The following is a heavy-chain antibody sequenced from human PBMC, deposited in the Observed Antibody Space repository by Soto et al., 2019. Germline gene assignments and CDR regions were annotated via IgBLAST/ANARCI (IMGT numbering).Heavy chain of an antibody. Sequence: GGSLRLSCAASGFTFSSYAMSWVRQAPGKGLEWVSAISGSGGSTYYADSVKGRFTISRDNSKNTLYLQMNSLRAEDTAVYYCAKDSIAAAGWFGERTIPYGMDVWGQGTTVTVSS. CDR1: GFTFSSYA. V-gene: IGHV3-23*01. CDR3: AKDSIAAAGWFGERTIPYGMDV. CDR2: ISGSGGST. J-gene: IGHJ6*02. D-gene: IGHD6-13*01.